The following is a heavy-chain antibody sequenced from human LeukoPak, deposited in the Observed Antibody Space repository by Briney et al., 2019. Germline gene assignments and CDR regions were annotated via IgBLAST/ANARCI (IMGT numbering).Heavy chain of an antibody. Sequence: SETLSLTCTVSGYSISSGYHWGWIRQPPGKGLEWIGSIYHSGSTYYNPSLKSRVTISVDTSKNQFSLKLSSVTAADTAVYYCARVRGPYCTNGVCYPFYYYYYMDVWGKGTTVTVSS. V-gene: IGHV4-38-2*02. CDR1: GYSISSGYH. J-gene: IGHJ6*03. D-gene: IGHD2-8*01. CDR3: ARVRGPYCTNGVCYPFYYYYYMDV. CDR2: IYHSGST.